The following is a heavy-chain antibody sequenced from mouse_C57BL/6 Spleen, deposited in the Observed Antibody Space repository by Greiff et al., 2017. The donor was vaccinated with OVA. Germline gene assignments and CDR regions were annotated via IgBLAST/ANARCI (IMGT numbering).Heavy chain of an antibody. CDR2: INPNNGGT. J-gene: IGHJ1*03. D-gene: IGHD2-12*01. V-gene: IGHV1-18*01. CDR3: ERREGYYRYFDV. Sequence: EVKLVESGPELVKPGASVKIPCKASGYTFTDYNMDWVKQSHGKSLEWIGDINPNNGGTIYNQKFKGKATLTVDKSSSTAYMELRRLTSEDTAVYDCERREGYYRYFDVWGTGTTVTVSS. CDR1: GYTFTDYN.